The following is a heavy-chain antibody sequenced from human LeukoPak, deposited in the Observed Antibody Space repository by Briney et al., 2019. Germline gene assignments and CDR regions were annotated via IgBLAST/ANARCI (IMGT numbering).Heavy chain of an antibody. CDR1: GGSISSYY. CDR2: IYYSGST. Sequence: SETLSLTCTVSGGSISSYYWSRIRQPPGKGLEWIGYIYYSGSTNYNPSLKSRVTISVDTSKNQFSLKLSSVTAADTAVYYCASIPLYYYDSSGYYLAEYFQHWGQGTLVTVSS. D-gene: IGHD3-22*01. V-gene: IGHV4-59*08. J-gene: IGHJ1*01. CDR3: ASIPLYYYDSSGYYLAEYFQH.